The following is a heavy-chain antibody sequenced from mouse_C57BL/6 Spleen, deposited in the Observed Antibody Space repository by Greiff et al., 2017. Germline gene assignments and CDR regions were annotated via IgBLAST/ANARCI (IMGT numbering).Heavy chain of an antibody. D-gene: IGHD2-5*01. Sequence: VTVVASGGGLVKPGGSLKLSCAASGFTFSSYTMSWVRQTPEKRLEWVATISGGGGNTYYPDSVKGRFTISRDNAKNTLYLQMSSLRSEDTALYYCARRGYSNWYFDVWGTGTTVTVSS. CDR2: ISGGGGNT. V-gene: IGHV5-9*01. CDR1: GFTFSSYT. J-gene: IGHJ1*03. CDR3: ARRGYSNWYFDV.